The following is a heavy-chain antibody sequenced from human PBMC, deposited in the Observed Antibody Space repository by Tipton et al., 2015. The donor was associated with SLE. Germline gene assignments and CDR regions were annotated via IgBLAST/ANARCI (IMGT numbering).Heavy chain of an antibody. CDR1: GGSIRSYY. CDR2: IYYSGST. V-gene: IGHV4-59*12. CDR3: ARVHRGPLDY. Sequence: TLSLTCTVSGGSIRSYYWSWIRQPPGKGLEWIGYIYYSGSTNYNPSLKSRVTISVDTSKNQFSLKLSSVTAADTAVYYCARVHRGPLDYWGQGTLVTVSS. J-gene: IGHJ4*02. D-gene: IGHD1-14*01.